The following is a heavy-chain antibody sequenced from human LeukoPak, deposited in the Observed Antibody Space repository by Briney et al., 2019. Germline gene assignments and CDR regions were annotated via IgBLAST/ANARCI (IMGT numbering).Heavy chain of an antibody. D-gene: IGHD3-22*01. V-gene: IGHV4-34*01. CDR1: GGSFSGYY. J-gene: IGHJ4*02. CDR3: ARRRVSRVHYYDSSGYYYSS. CDR2: INHSGST. Sequence: PSETLSLTCAVYGGSFSGYYWSWIRQPPGKGLEWIGEINHSGSTNYNPSLKSRVTISVDTSKNQFSLKLSSVTAADTAVYYCARRRVSRVHYYDSSGYYYSSWGQGTLVTVSS.